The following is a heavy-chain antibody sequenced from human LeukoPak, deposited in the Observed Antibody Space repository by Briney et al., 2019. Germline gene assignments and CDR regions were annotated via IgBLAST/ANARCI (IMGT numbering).Heavy chain of an antibody. J-gene: IGHJ4*02. CDR1: GGSISSYY. Sequence: SETLSLTCTVSGGSISSYYWSWIRQPAGKGLEWIGHIYTSGSTNYNPSLKSRVTMSVDTSKNQFSLKLSSVTAADTAVYYCASGTTKTTPPLYWGQGTLVTVSS. D-gene: IGHD4-17*01. V-gene: IGHV4-4*07. CDR3: ASGTTKTTPPLY. CDR2: IYTSGST.